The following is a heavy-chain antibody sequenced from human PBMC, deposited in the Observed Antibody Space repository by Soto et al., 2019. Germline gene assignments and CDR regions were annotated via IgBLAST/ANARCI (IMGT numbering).Heavy chain of an antibody. CDR2: INGDGSTT. Sequence: GGSLRLSCAASGLTFSSYWMHWVRQAPGEGLAWVSSINGDGSTTSYADSVKGRFTIFRDNAKSTLYLQMNSLRAEDTAVYYCARVFLRSSGPQARWWFDPWGQGTLVTVSS. D-gene: IGHD6-19*01. CDR3: ARVFLRSSGPQARWWFDP. V-gene: IGHV3-74*01. CDR1: GLTFSSYW. J-gene: IGHJ5*02.